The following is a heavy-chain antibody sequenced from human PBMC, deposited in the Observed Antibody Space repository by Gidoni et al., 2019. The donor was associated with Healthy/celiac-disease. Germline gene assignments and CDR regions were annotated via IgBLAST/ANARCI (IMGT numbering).Heavy chain of an antibody. J-gene: IGHJ4*02. Sequence: EVQLLESGGGLVQPGGSLRLSCAASGVTFSSYAMSWVRQAPGKGLDWVSAISGSGGSTYYADSVKGRFTISRDNSKNTLYLQMNSLRAEDTAVYYCAKDDVWIAAAGNFDYWGQGTLVTVSS. CDR1: GVTFSSYA. CDR3: AKDDVWIAAAGNFDY. V-gene: IGHV3-23*01. D-gene: IGHD6-13*01. CDR2: ISGSGGST.